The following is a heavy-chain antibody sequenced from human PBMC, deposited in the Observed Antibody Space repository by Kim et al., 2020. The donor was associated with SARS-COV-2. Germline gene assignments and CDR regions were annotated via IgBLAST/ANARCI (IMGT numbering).Heavy chain of an antibody. Sequence: GGSLRLCCAASGFTFSSYGMHWVRQAPGKGLEWVAVIWYDGSNKFYADSVKGRFTISRDNSKITLYLQMNSLRAEDTAVYYCARDNDGSSWGRGMDVWGQGPTVSVPS. V-gene: IGHV3-33*01. CDR3: ARDNDGSSWGRGMDV. CDR2: IWYDGSNK. CDR1: GFTFSSYG. J-gene: IGHJ6*02. D-gene: IGHD6-13*01.